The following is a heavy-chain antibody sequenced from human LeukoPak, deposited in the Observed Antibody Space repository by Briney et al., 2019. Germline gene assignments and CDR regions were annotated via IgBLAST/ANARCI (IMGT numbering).Heavy chain of an antibody. Sequence: GGSLRLSCTASGFTFGDYGMTWFRQAPGKGPEWVGHIRSKAYGGTTEYAASVKGRFTISRDDSKSIAYLQMSSLKTEDTAVYYCTRGYDTSGWLFDYWGQGTLVTVYS. CDR3: TRGYDTSGWLFDY. D-gene: IGHD6-19*01. V-gene: IGHV3-49*03. CDR2: IRSKAYGGTT. J-gene: IGHJ4*02. CDR1: GFTFGDYG.